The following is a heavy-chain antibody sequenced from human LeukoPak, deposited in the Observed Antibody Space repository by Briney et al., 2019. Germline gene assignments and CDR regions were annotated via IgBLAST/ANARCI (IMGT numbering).Heavy chain of an antibody. CDR3: ARGYSYGYKDAFDL. CDR2: INPSGGST. V-gene: IGHV1-46*01. D-gene: IGHD5-18*01. J-gene: IGHJ3*01. CDR1: GYTFTSYY. Sequence: ASVKVSCKASGYTFTSYYMHWVRQAPGQGLEWMGIINPSGGSTGYPQNFQGRVTMTRDMSTSTVYMELSSLTSGDTAVYYCARGYSYGYKDAFDLWGQGTMVTVSS.